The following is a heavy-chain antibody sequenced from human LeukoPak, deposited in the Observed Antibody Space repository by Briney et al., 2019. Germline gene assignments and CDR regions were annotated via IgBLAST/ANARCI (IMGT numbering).Heavy chain of an antibody. V-gene: IGHV3-48*01. J-gene: IGHJ4*02. Sequence: GGSLRLSCAASGFSFGSYNMDWFRQAPGKGLEWVSYISSRSTTMYYADSVKGRFTVSRDNAKDSSYLQMNSLRAEDTAIYCCARDGNRWGNHDFWGRGTLVTVSS. D-gene: IGHD2-8*02. CDR3: ARDGNRWGNHDF. CDR2: ISSRSTTM. CDR1: GFSFGSYN.